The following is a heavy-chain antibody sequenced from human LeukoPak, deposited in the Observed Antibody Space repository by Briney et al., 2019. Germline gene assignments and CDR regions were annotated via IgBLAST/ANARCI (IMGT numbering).Heavy chain of an antibody. CDR2: MNPNSGNA. V-gene: IGHV1-8*01. CDR3: ARGYHDSSGYHFDY. D-gene: IGHD3-22*01. CDR1: GYTFTCYD. Sequence: ASVKVSCKPSGYTFTCYDINWVRQGTGQGLEWMGWMNPNSGNAVYAQRFQGRVTMTRNTSISTAYMDLSSLRSEDTAVHYCARGYHDSSGYHFDYWGQGTLVTVSS. J-gene: IGHJ4*02.